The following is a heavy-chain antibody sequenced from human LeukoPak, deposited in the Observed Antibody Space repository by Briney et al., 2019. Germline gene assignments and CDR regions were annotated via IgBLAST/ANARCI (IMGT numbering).Heavy chain of an antibody. V-gene: IGHV3-48*01. J-gene: IGHJ6*03. D-gene: IGHD2-2*02. Sequence: QPGGSLRLSCAASGFTFSSYAMSWVRQAPGKGLEWVSYISSSSSTIYYADSVKGRFTISRDNAKNSLYLQMNSLRAEDTAVYYCARGRPWGQLLYGHYYYYYMDVWGKGTTVTVSS. CDR3: ARGRPWGQLLYGHYYYYYMDV. CDR1: GFTFSSYA. CDR2: ISSSSSTI.